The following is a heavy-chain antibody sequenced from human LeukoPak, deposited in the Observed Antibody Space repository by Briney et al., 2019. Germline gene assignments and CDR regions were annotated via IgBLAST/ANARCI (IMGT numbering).Heavy chain of an antibody. D-gene: IGHD2-2*01. J-gene: IGHJ5*02. V-gene: IGHV4-39*07. Sequence: SSETLSLTCIVSGGSISSSSYYWGWIRQPPGKGLEWIASVYYSGSTYYNPSLKSRVTISVDTSKNQFSLKLSSVTAADTAVYYCARDSGYQLLQNWFDPWGQGTLVTVSS. CDR3: ARDSGYQLLQNWFDP. CDR1: GGSISSSSYY. CDR2: VYYSGST.